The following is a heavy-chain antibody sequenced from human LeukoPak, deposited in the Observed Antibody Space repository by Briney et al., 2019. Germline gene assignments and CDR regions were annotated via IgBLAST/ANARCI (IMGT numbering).Heavy chain of an antibody. Sequence: ASVTVSCKASGSFTGEYVHWVRQAPGQGLEWLGWINPDTGGTNFAQEFQGRVTMAGDTSISTAYMELSRLTSDDTAVYYCARSPYDSGSYVSAPWGQGTQVTVSS. D-gene: IGHD3-10*01. V-gene: IGHV1-2*02. CDR3: ARSPYDSGSYVSAP. CDR2: INPDTGGT. CDR1: GSFTGEY. J-gene: IGHJ5*02.